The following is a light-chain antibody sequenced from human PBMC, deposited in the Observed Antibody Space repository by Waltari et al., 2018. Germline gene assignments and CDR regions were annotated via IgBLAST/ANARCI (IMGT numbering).Light chain of an antibody. CDR1: NSDIGASNL. Sequence: QSALTQPASVSGSPGQSITISCTGTNSDIGASNLVSWYQQHPDNTPKLFISDVNARPSGVSHRFSGSKSGNTASLTISGLQAEDEADYYCSSYTASSTVVFGGGTKLTVL. V-gene: IGLV2-14*03. J-gene: IGLJ2*01. CDR2: DVN. CDR3: SSYTASSTVV.